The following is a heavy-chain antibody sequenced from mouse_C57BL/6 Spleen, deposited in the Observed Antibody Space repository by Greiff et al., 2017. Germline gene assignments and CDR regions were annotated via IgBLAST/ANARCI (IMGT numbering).Heavy chain of an antibody. Sequence: EVKLQESGPELVKPGASVKIPCKASGYTFTDYNMDWVKQSHGKSLEWIGDINPNNGGTIYNQKFKGKATLTVDKSSSTAYMELRSLTSEDTAVYYCARGGVYYAMDYWGQGTSVTVSS. J-gene: IGHJ4*01. CDR1: GYTFTDYN. CDR2: INPNNGGT. CDR3: ARGGVYYAMDY. V-gene: IGHV1-18*01.